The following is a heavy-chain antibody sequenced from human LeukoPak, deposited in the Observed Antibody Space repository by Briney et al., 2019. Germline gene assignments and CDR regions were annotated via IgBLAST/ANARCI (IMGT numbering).Heavy chain of an antibody. Sequence: ASVKVSCKAFGYTFTGYWMHWVRQAPGQGLEWMGGIIPIFGTANYAQKFQGRVTITADESTSTAYMELSSLRSEDTAVYYCARDGESGAVGGCGNYWGQGTLVTVSS. D-gene: IGHD3-10*01. J-gene: IGHJ4*02. CDR1: GYTFTGYW. V-gene: IGHV1-69*13. CDR3: ARDGESGAVGGCGNY. CDR2: IIPIFGTA.